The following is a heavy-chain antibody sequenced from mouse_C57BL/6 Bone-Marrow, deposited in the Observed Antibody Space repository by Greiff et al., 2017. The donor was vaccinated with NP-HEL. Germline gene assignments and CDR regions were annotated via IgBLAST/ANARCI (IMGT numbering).Heavy chain of an antibody. J-gene: IGHJ3*01. CDR3: VRDEITTVVPSFAY. Sequence: GGGLVQPKGSLKLSCAASGFTFNTYAMHWVRQAPGKGLEWVARIRSKSSNYATYYADSVKDRFTISRDDSQSMLYLQMNNLKTEDTAMYYCVRDEITTVVPSFAYWGQGTLVTVSA. D-gene: IGHD1-1*01. V-gene: IGHV10-3*01. CDR2: IRSKSSNYAT. CDR1: GFTFNTYA.